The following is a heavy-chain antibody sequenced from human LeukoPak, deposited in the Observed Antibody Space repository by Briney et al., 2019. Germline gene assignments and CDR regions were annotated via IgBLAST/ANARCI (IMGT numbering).Heavy chain of an antibody. V-gene: IGHV3-23*01. CDR2: ISDNGGGT. Sequence: GGSLRLSCVASGFIFRNYAMSWVRQAPGEGLEWVSGISDNGGGTFFADSVKGRFTISRDNSKNMLYLQMNSLRAEDTAVYYCAKESGALGAPLYDYWGQGILVTGSS. J-gene: IGHJ4*02. CDR1: GFIFRNYA. CDR3: AKESGALGAPLYDY. D-gene: IGHD4/OR15-4a*01.